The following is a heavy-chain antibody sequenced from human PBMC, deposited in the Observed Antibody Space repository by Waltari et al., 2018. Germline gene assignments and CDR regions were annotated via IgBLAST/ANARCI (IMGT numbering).Heavy chain of an antibody. V-gene: IGHV3-30-3*01. Sequence: QVQLVESGGGVVQPGRSLRLSCAAPGFTFRSYAMHWVRQAPGKGLEWVAVISYDGSNKYYADSVKGRFTISRDNSKNTLYLQMNSLRAEDTAVYYCARAVGMATTIDYWGQGTLVTVSS. CDR1: GFTFRSYA. CDR3: ARAVGMATTIDY. J-gene: IGHJ4*02. D-gene: IGHD5-12*01. CDR2: ISYDGSNK.